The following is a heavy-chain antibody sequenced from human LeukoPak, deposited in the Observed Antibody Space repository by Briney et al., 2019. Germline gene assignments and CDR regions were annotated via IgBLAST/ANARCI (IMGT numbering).Heavy chain of an antibody. V-gene: IGHV3-7*03. CDR1: GFTFRSYW. Sequence: GGSLRLSCAASGFTFRSYWMNWARQAPGKGLEWVASINHNGNVNYYVDSVKGRFTISIDNAKNSLYLQMSNLRAEDTAVYYCARVAGVAAAGTLDYYYYGMDVWGQGTTVTVSS. D-gene: IGHD6-13*01. CDR2: INHNGNVN. J-gene: IGHJ6*02. CDR3: ARVAGVAAAGTLDYYYYGMDV.